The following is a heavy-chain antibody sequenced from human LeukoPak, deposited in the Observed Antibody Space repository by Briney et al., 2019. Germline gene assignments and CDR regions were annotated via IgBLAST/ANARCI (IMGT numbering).Heavy chain of an antibody. CDR1: GFTFSSYA. Sequence: PGGSLRLSCAASGFTFSSYAMSWVHQAPGKGLEWVSAISDSGGSTYYADSVKGRFTISRDNSKNTLYLQMNTLRAEDTAVYYCSKDRELGYCSSISCYSDYWGQGTLVGASS. CDR2: ISDSGGST. CDR3: SKDRELGYCSSISCYSDY. D-gene: IGHD2-2*01. J-gene: IGHJ4*02. V-gene: IGHV3-23*01.